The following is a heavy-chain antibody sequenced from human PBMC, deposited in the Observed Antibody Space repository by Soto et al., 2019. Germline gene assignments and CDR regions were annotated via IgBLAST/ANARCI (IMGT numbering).Heavy chain of an antibody. CDR1: GGSFSGYQ. Sequence: QAQLQQWGAGLLKPSETPSLTCAVYGGSFSGYQWSWIRQTPGKGLEWIGEINDSGNINYNPSLKSRVTILIDTPKKQISLKLSSVTAADTAVYYCARGLILWFGELSRRGGYYYYMDVWGKGTTVTVSS. CDR3: ARGLILWFGELSRRGGYYYYMDV. D-gene: IGHD3-10*01. J-gene: IGHJ6*03. V-gene: IGHV4-34*01. CDR2: INDSGNI.